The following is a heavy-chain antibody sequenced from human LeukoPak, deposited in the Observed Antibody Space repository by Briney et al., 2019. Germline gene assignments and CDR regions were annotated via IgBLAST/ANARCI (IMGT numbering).Heavy chain of an antibody. CDR2: IYYSGST. CDR3: ASAPTWELFDY. J-gene: IGHJ4*02. CDR1: GGSISSYY. V-gene: IGHV4-59*12. D-gene: IGHD1-26*01. Sequence: PSETLSLTCTVSGGSISSYYWSWIRQPPGKGLEWIGYIYYSGSTKYNPSLKSRVTTSVDTSKNQFSLKLSSVTAADTAVYYCASAPTWELFDYWGQGTLVTVSS.